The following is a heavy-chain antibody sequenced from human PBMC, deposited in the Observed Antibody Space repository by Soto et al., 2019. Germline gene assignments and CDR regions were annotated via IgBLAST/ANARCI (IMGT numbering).Heavy chain of an antibody. J-gene: IGHJ5*02. V-gene: IGHV3-30*18. Sequence: QVQLVESGGGVVQPGRSLRLSCAASGFTFSSYGMHWVRQAPGKGLEWVAVISYDGSNKYYADSVKGRFTISRDNSKNTLYLQMNSLRAEDTAVYYCAKVWGVGYGDYSWFDPWGQGTLVTVSS. CDR1: GFTFSSYG. CDR3: AKVWGVGYGDYSWFDP. D-gene: IGHD4-17*01. CDR2: ISYDGSNK.